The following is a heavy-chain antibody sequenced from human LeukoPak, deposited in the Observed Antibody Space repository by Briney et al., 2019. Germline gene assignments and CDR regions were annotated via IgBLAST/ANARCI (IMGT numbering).Heavy chain of an antibody. Sequence: GGSLRLSCAASGFTFSSYAMSWVRQAPGKGLEWVSAISGSGGSTYYADSVKGRFTISRDNSKNTLYLQMNSLRAEDTAVYYCARDDYGGNFYYYGMDVWGQGTTVTVSS. J-gene: IGHJ6*02. CDR1: GFTFSSYA. D-gene: IGHD4-23*01. CDR2: ISGSGGST. CDR3: ARDDYGGNFYYYGMDV. V-gene: IGHV3-23*01.